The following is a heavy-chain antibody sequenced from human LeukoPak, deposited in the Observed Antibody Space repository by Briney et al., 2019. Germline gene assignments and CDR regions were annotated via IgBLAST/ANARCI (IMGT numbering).Heavy chain of an antibody. CDR1: GGSISSYY. CDR2: IYYSGST. V-gene: IGHV4-59*01. J-gene: IGHJ4*02. Sequence: SETLSLTCTVSGGSISSYYWNWIRQPPGKGLEWIGYIYYSGSTNYNPSLKSRVTISVDTSKNPVSLKLSSVTAADTAVYYCARDSGSYLVYWGQGTLVTVSS. D-gene: IGHD1-26*01. CDR3: ARDSGSYLVY.